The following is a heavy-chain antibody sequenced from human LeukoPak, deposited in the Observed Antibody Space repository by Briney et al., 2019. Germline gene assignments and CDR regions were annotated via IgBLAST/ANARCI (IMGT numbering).Heavy chain of an antibody. J-gene: IGHJ5*02. Sequence: ASVKVSCKASGYTFTGYYMHWVRQAPGQGLEWMGWINPNSGGTNYAQKFQGRVTMTRDTSISTACMELSRLRSDDTTVYYCARDISSWSNWFDPWGQGTLVTVSS. CDR2: INPNSGGT. CDR3: ARDISSWSNWFDP. CDR1: GYTFTGYY. D-gene: IGHD6-13*01. V-gene: IGHV1-2*02.